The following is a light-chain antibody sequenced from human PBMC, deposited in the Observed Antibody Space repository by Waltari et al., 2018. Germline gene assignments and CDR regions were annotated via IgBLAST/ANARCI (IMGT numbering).Light chain of an antibody. CDR2: GNN. J-gene: IGLJ2*01. Sequence: QSVLTQPPSVSGTPGQRVPIPCSGSTSNIRAGHDVPWYQHLPGTAPKLPIYGNNKRPSGVPDRFSGSKSGTSASLAITGLQADDEADYFCQSFDNMLSGGVVFGGGTKLAVL. CDR3: QSFDNMLSGGVV. V-gene: IGLV1-40*01. CDR1: TSNIRAGHD.